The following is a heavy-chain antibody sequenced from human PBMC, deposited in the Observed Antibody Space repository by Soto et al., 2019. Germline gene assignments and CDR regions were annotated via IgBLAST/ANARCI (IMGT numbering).Heavy chain of an antibody. D-gene: IGHD6-19*01. V-gene: IGHV3-21*06. CDR1: GFTFNNFA. Sequence: GGSLRLSCAASGFTFNNFAMNWVRQAPGKGLEWVSSISSDSVYKYYAVSVKGRFTTSRDNAKSSLFLQMNSLSAEDTAVYYCSRGRAVADYYGMDVWGQGTTVTVSS. CDR2: ISSDSVYK. J-gene: IGHJ6*02. CDR3: SRGRAVADYYGMDV.